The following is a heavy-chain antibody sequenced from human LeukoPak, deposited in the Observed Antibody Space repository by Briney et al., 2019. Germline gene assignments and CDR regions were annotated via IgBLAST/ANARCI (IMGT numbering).Heavy chain of an antibody. J-gene: IGHJ5*02. CDR1: GCSISSGSHY. D-gene: IGHD3-16*02. V-gene: IGHV4-61*02. Sequence: SQTLSLTCAVSGCSISSGSHYWSWIRPPAGKGLEWIGRIYASGSTNYNPSIKRRVTISVDTSKNQYPLKLSSVTVAVTAMYCDARIVNSFVPWGEETLVTVST. CDR3: ARIVNSFVP. CDR2: IYASGST.